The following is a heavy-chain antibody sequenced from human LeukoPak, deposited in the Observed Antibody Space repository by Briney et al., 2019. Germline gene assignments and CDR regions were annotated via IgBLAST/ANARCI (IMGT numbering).Heavy chain of an antibody. V-gene: IGHV1-18*01. CDR2: ISAYNGNT. Sequence: ASVKVSCKASGYTFTSYGISWVRQAPGQGLEWMGWISAYNGNTNYAQKLQGRVTMTTDTSTSTAYMELRSLRSDDTAVYYCARGHITMVRGVITNYYYYYGMDVWGQGTTVTVSS. CDR1: GYTFTSYG. J-gene: IGHJ6*02. CDR3: ARGHITMVRGVITNYYYYYGMDV. D-gene: IGHD3-10*01.